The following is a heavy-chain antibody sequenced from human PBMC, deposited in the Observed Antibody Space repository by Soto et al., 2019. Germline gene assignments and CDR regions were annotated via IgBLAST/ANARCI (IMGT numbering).Heavy chain of an antibody. CDR1: VVSFSEYY. J-gene: IGHJ4*02. D-gene: IGHD2-15*01. V-gene: IGHV4-34*01. CDR3: VLFVAADPLSES. CDR2: LSHTGNT. Sequence: PSATXALSCAVYVVSFSEYYCSLIRQPPGMGLELIGDLSHTGNTKYNPSLKSRLTVSLETSKRQLSLKLRSLTAAHTAMYHCVLFVAADPLSESRAPGTLVTVYS.